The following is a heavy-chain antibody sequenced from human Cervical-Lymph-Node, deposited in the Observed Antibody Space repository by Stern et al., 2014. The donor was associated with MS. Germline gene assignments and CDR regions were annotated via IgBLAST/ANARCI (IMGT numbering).Heavy chain of an antibody. V-gene: IGHV4-4*02. J-gene: IGHJ3*02. CDR2: IYHSGTT. D-gene: IGHD2-15*01. Sequence: QVQLQESGPGLVKPSGTLSLTCVVSGDSITSSHWWSWVRQPPGKGLEWIGEIYHSGTTHYNPSLKSRVTMSVVTSKNQLSLKVSSVIAADTAVYYCARSGRICSGGSCYSAFAFDIWGQGTVVTVSS. CDR1: GDSITSSHW. CDR3: ARSGRICSGGSCYSAFAFDI.